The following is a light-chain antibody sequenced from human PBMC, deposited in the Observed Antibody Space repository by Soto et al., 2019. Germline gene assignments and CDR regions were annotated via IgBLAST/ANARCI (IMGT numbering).Light chain of an antibody. V-gene: IGKV1-5*01. CDR2: DAF. CDR3: QQYASYPWT. Sequence: DIQMTQSPSTLSASEGDRVTITCRASQSLSGWLAWYQQTPGKAPKLLISDAFRLESGVPSRFRGSGSGTEFSLTISSLQPGDSATFYCQQYASYPWTFGRGTKVDIK. CDR1: QSLSGW. J-gene: IGKJ1*01.